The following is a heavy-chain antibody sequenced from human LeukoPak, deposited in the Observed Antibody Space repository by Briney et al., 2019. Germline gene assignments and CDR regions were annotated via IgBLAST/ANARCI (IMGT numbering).Heavy chain of an antibody. V-gene: IGHV1-18*01. D-gene: IGHD2-2*01. J-gene: IGHJ5*02. CDR2: ISAYNGNT. CDR1: GYTFTSYG. Sequence: ASVNVSCKASGYTFTSYGISWVRQAPGQGLEWMGWISAYNGNTNYAQKLQGRVTMTTDTSTSTAYMELRSLRSDDTAVYYCARDSATSTSCCNWFDPWGQGTLVTVSS. CDR3: ARDSATSTSCCNWFDP.